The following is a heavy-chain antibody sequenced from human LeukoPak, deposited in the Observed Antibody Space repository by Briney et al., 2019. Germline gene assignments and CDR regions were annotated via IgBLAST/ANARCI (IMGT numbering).Heavy chain of an antibody. CDR3: ARGPPSSYYYYYGMDV. Sequence: PGGSLRLSCAASGFTVSSNYMSWVRQAPGKGLEWVSVIYSGGSTYYADSVKGRFTISRDNSKNTLYLQMNSLRAEDTAVYYCARGPPSSYYYYYGMDVWGQGTTDTVSS. CDR1: GFTVSSNY. J-gene: IGHJ6*02. V-gene: IGHV3-53*01. CDR2: IYSGGST.